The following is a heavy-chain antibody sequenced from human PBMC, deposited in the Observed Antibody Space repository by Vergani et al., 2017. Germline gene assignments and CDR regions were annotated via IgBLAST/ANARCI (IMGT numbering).Heavy chain of an antibody. Sequence: EVQLLESGGGLVQPGGSLRLSCAASGFTFRSYAMSWVRQAPGKGLEWVSAISGSGGSTYYADSVKGRFTISRDNSKNTLYLQMNSLRAEDTAVYYCAIDGIAIFGVVTQNLFDYWGQGTLVTVSS. V-gene: IGHV3-23*01. D-gene: IGHD3-3*01. CDR3: AIDGIAIFGVVTQNLFDY. CDR2: ISGSGGST. CDR1: GFTFRSYA. J-gene: IGHJ4*02.